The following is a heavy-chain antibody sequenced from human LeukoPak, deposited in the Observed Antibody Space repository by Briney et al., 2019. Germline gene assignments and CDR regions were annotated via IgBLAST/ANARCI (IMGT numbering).Heavy chain of an antibody. CDR2: IKEDGSEK. Sequence: PGGSLRLSCAASGFNFSIYWMSWVRQAPGRGLEWVANIKEDGSEKYYVDSVKGRFTISRDNAKNSLFLQMNSLSVEDTAMYYCARDYYYYDSGSYYSNIANWGQGTLVTVSS. D-gene: IGHD3-10*01. J-gene: IGHJ4*02. V-gene: IGHV3-7*01. CDR3: ARDYYYYDSGSYYSNIAN. CDR1: GFNFSIYW.